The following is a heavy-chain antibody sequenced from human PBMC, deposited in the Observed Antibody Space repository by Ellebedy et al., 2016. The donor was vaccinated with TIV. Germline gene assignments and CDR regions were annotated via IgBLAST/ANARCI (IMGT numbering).Heavy chain of an antibody. D-gene: IGHD3-10*01. CDR1: GFTFRNYA. CDR3: AREALYYGPGSHSSAPPDY. J-gene: IGHJ4*02. CDR2: TSYDGSNK. Sequence: GESLKISCAASGFTFRNYAMHWVRQPPGKGVEWVAVTSYDGSNKYYVASVKGRFTISRDNSKNTLYLQMSSLRAEDTAVYYCAREALYYGPGSHSSAPPDYWGQGTLVTVSS. V-gene: IGHV3-30*15.